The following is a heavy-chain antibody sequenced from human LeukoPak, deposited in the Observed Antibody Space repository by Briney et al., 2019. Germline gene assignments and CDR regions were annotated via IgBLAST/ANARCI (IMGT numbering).Heavy chain of an antibody. Sequence: SETLSLTCTVSGGSISSGRYYWSWIRQPAGKGLEWIGRIYTSGSTNYNPSLKSRVTISVDTSKNQFSLKLSSVTAADTAVYYCARNKGTKWLQFDYWGQGTLVPVSS. J-gene: IGHJ4*02. V-gene: IGHV4-61*02. D-gene: IGHD6-19*01. CDR1: GGSISSGRYY. CDR2: IYTSGST. CDR3: ARNKGTKWLQFDY.